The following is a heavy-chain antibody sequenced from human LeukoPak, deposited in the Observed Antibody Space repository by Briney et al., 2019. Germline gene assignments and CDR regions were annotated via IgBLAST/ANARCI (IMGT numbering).Heavy chain of an antibody. Sequence: ASVKVSCKASDYTFTSYGISWVRQAPGQGLEWMGWISTYNGDTRYTQRLQGRVTMTADTSTRTAYMELRSLRSDDTAVYFCAGGWIEMPTVYSDYWGQGTLVSVSS. CDR1: DYTFTSYG. CDR3: AGGWIEMPTVYSDY. V-gene: IGHV1-18*01. CDR2: ISTYNGDT. J-gene: IGHJ4*02. D-gene: IGHD5-24*01.